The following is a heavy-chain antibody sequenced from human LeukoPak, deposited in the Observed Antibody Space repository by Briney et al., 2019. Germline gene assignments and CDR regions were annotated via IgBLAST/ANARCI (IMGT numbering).Heavy chain of an antibody. D-gene: IGHD6-13*01. V-gene: IGHV3-7*01. CDR2: TKQDGSEK. CDR1: GFTFSSYW. J-gene: IGHJ6*02. CDR3: ARFCGYSSSWYLGLYYYYYGMDV. Sequence: GGSLRLSCAASGFTFSSYWMSWVRQAPGKGLEWVANTKQDGSEKYYVDSVKGRFTISRDNAKNSLYLQMNSLRAEDTAVYYCARFCGYSSSWYLGLYYYYYGMDVWGQGTTVTVSS.